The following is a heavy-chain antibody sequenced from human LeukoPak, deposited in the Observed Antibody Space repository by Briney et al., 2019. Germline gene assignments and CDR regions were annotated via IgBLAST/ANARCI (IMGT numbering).Heavy chain of an antibody. J-gene: IGHJ4*02. CDR1: GFTFSSYV. CDR2: ISYDGSNE. Sequence: GGSLRLSCAASGFTFSSYVMHWVRQAPGKGLGWVAIISYDGSNEYYADSVKGRFTISRDNAKNSLYLQMNSLRAEDTAVYYCARVGATGNFDYWGQGTLVTVSS. CDR3: ARVGATGNFDY. D-gene: IGHD1-26*01. V-gene: IGHV3-30*04.